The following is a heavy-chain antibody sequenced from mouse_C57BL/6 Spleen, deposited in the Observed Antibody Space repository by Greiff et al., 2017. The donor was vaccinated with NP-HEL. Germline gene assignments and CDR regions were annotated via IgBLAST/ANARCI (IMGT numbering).Heavy chain of an antibody. D-gene: IGHD1-1*01. CDR1: GYTFTSYW. J-gene: IGHJ2*01. Sequence: QVQLQQPGAELVKPGASVKLSCKASGYTFTSYWMHWVKQRPGQGLEWIGMIHPNSGSTNYNEKFKSKATLTVDKSSSTAYMQLSSLTSEDSAVYYCARSSDYYGSSVYYFDYWGQGTTLTVSS. CDR2: IHPNSGST. V-gene: IGHV1-64*01. CDR3: ARSSDYYGSSVYYFDY.